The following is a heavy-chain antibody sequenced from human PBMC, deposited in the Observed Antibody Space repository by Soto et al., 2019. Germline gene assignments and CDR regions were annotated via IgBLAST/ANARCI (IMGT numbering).Heavy chain of an antibody. CDR3: ARVGGSGGYDREFDY. J-gene: IGHJ4*02. V-gene: IGHV4-4*02. CDR2: IYHSGST. Sequence: QVQLQESGPGLVKPSGTLSLTCAVSSGSISSSNWWSWVRQPPGKGLEWIGEIYHSGSTNYNPSLKSRFTISVDKSKNQFSLKLSSVTAADTAVYYCARVGGSGGYDREFDYWGQGTLVTVSS. CDR1: SGSISSSNW. D-gene: IGHD5-12*01.